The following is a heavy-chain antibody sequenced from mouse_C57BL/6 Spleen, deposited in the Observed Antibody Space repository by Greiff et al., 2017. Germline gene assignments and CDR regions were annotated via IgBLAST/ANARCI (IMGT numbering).Heavy chain of an antibody. V-gene: IGHV5-17*01. CDR3: ATHYELYYAMDY. Sequence: EVKVVESGGGLVKPGGSLKLSCAASGFTFSDYGMHWVRQAPEKGLEWVAYISSGSSTIYYPDTVKGRFTISRDNAKNTLFLQMTSLRSEDTAMYYCATHYELYYAMDYWGQGTSVTVSS. CDR2: ISSGSSTI. CDR1: GFTFSDYG. D-gene: IGHD2-4*01. J-gene: IGHJ4*01.